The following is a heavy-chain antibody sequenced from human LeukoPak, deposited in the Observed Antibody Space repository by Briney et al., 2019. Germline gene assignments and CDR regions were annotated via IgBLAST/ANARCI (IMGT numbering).Heavy chain of an antibody. Sequence: PSQTLSLTCTVSGGSISSGSYYWSWIRQPAGKGLEWIGHIYTSGSTDFNPSLKSRVTMSLGTSKNQFSLKLSSVTAADTAVYYCARDRSGYDWSYYYYYMDVWGKGTTVTVSS. CDR1: GGSISSGSYY. CDR2: IYTSGST. V-gene: IGHV4-61*09. D-gene: IGHD5-12*01. CDR3: ARDRSGYDWSYYYYYMDV. J-gene: IGHJ6*03.